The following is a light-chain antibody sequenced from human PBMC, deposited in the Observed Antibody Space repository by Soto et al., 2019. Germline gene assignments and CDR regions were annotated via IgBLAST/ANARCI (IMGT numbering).Light chain of an antibody. J-gene: IGKJ1*01. Sequence: DIQMSQSPSSLSASVGDSGTIXXQASQDISNYLNWYQQKPGKAPKIXRYDASNLETGVPSRFSGSGAGTDFTFTISSLQPEDFAVYYCQQYNNWPLTFGQGTKVDIK. V-gene: IGKV1-33*01. CDR2: DAS. CDR3: QQYNNWPLT. CDR1: QDISNY.